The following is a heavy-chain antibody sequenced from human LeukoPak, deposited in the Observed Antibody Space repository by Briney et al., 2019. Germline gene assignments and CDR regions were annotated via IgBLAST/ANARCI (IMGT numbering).Heavy chain of an antibody. CDR1: GGSISSYY. Sequence: SETLSLTCTVSGGSISSYYWSWIRQPPGKGLEWIGYIYTSGSTYYNPSLKSRVTISVDTSKNQFSLKLSSVTAADTAVYYCARRRHCSSTSCYRGRYYYYYMDVWGKGTTVTVSS. V-gene: IGHV4-4*09. J-gene: IGHJ6*03. D-gene: IGHD2-2*01. CDR2: IYTSGST. CDR3: ARRRHCSSTSCYRGRYYYYYMDV.